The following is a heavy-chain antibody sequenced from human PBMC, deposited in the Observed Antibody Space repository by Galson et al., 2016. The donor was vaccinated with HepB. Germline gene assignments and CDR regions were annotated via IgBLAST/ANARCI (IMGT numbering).Heavy chain of an antibody. CDR1: GDSVSSNSAA. V-gene: IGHV6-1*01. Sequence: CAISGDSVSSNSAAWNWIRQSPSRGLEWLGRTYYRSKWYNDYAVSVKSRIIVNPDTSKNQFSLQLNSVTPEDTAVYYCVEQRKGAPYGMDVWCQGTTVTVSS. D-gene: IGHD1/OR15-1a*01. CDR2: TYYRSKWYN. CDR3: VEQRKGAPYGMDV. J-gene: IGHJ6*02.